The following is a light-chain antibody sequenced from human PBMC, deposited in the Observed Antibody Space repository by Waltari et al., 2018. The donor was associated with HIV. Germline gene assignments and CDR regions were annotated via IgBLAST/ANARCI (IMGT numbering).Light chain of an antibody. CDR2: DAS. CDR3: QQRASWPPLT. Sequence: IVLTQSLDTLPLSPGARAILSCRASPNVNSYLAWYQQKPGQPSWLRIFDASQKAAGIPVRFSGSWSETDFNLTISSLEPEDFAVYYCQQRASWPPLTFGVGTNVEIK. CDR1: PNVNSY. V-gene: IGKV3-11*01. J-gene: IGKJ4*01.